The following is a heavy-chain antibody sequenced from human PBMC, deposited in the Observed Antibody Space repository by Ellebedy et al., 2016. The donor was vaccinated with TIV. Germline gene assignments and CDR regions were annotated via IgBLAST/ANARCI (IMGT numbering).Heavy chain of an antibody. J-gene: IGHJ5*02. CDR3: ARDPALPRGRFDT. CDR1: GFTFNTYN. Sequence: GESLKISCAASGFTFNTYNINWIRRSPGKGLEWVSSISGSSNYIFYADSLEGRFTVSRDNSKNTVYLQMNSLRAEDTAVYYCARDPALPRGRFDTWGQGTLVTVSS. CDR2: ISGSSNYI. V-gene: IGHV3-21*04.